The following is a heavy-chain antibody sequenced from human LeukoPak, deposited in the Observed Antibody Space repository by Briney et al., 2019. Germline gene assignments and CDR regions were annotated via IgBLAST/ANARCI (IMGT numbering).Heavy chain of an antibody. D-gene: IGHD6-19*01. CDR2: ISYDESNK. CDR1: GFTFSSYA. Sequence: GRSLRLSCAASGFTFSSYAMHWVRQAPGKGLEWVASISYDESNKYYADSVKGRFTVSRDNSKNTLYLQMNSLGAEDTAVYYCARGRGSSGWYDFDYWGQGTLVTVSS. V-gene: IGHV3-30-3*01. J-gene: IGHJ4*02. CDR3: ARGRGSSGWYDFDY.